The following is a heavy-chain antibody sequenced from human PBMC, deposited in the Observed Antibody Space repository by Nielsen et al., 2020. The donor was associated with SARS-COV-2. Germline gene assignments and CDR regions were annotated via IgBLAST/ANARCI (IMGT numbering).Heavy chain of an antibody. Sequence: LRLSCTVSGGSISSYYWSWIRQPPGKGLEWIGYIYYSGSTNYNPSLKSRVTISVDTSKNQFSLKLSSVTAADTAVYYCAREGGYSSTWGQGTLVTVSS. CDR2: IYYSGST. D-gene: IGHD6-13*01. CDR3: AREGGYSST. CDR1: GGSISSYY. J-gene: IGHJ5*02. V-gene: IGHV4-59*01.